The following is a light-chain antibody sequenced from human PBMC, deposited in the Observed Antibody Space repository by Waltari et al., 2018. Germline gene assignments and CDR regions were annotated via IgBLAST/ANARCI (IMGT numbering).Light chain of an antibody. CDR1: QRVLYTSNNRNY. J-gene: IGKJ1*01. CDR3: QQYYSTPWT. CDR2: WAS. V-gene: IGKV4-1*01. Sequence: DIVMTQSPDSLSVSLGVRATINCTSSQRVLYTSNNRNYLAWFHQRPGQPPKMLIYWASTRKSGVPDRFSGAGSGTDFTLTISSLQAEDVGMYYCQQYYSTPWTFGQGTRVEIK.